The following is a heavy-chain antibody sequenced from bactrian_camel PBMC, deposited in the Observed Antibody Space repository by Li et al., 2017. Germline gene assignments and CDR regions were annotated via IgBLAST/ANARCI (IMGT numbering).Heavy chain of an antibody. CDR1: GFTFVSYA. V-gene: IGHV3S31*01. J-gene: IGHJ7*01. Sequence: DVQLVESGGGQMQAGGSLRLSCAASGFTFVSYAMTWVRAPPGKDLEWISGINANGRNTYYADSVKGRFAISKDSAKNTLYLQMNSLKPEDTAIYYCAALEGMRWGPVGGVCSKYAMNYWGKGTQVTVS. CDR2: INANGRNT. D-gene: IGHD3*01.